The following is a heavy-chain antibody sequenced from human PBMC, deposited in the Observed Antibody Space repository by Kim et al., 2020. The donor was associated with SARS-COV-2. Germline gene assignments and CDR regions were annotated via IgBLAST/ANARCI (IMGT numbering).Heavy chain of an antibody. V-gene: IGHV4-61*01. Sequence: SETLSLTCTVSGGSVSSGSYNWSWIRQPPGKGLEWIAYIYYTGSTNYNPSVKSRVTISLDTSKNQFSLKLNSVTAADTAVYYCARDRYSSSSLDFWGQGTLVTVSS. CDR2: IYYTGST. D-gene: IGHD6-6*01. CDR1: GGSVSSGSYN. CDR3: ARDRYSSSSLDF. J-gene: IGHJ4*02.